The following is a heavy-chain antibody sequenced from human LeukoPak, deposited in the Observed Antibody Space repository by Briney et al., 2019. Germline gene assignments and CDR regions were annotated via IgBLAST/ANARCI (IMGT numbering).Heavy chain of an antibody. CDR1: CGSISSYY. J-gene: IGHJ5*02. CDR3: ARESGGTYYYDSSGHNWFDP. Sequence: SETLSLTCTVSCGSISSYYWSWIRQPAGKGLEWIGRIYTSGSTNYNPSLKSRVTMSVDTSKNQFSLKLSSVTAADTAVYYCARESGGTYYYDSSGHNWFDPWGQGTLVTVSS. D-gene: IGHD3-22*01. CDR2: IYTSGST. V-gene: IGHV4-4*07.